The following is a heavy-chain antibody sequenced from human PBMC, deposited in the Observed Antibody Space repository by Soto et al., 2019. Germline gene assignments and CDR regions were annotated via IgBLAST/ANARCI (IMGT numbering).Heavy chain of an antibody. D-gene: IGHD3-22*01. CDR1: GDSISTYY. CDR2: IYYTVST. J-gene: IGHJ4*02. V-gene: IGHV4-59*01. Sequence: PSETLSLTCTVSGDSISTYYWSWIRQPPGKGLEWIGYIYYTVSTYYNPSLKSRVTISVDTSKNQFSLKLSSVTAADTAVYYCARTLGNSRGYQYYFDYWGQGTLVTVSS. CDR3: ARTLGNSRGYQYYFDY.